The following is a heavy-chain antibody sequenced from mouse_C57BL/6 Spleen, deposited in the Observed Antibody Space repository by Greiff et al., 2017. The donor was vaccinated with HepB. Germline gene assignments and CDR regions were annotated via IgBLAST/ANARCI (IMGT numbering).Heavy chain of an antibody. CDR3: ARKGIYYDWGYAMDY. Sequence: VQLQQSGPELVKPGASVKIPCKASGYTFTDYNMDWVKQSHGKSLEWIGDINPNNGGTIYNQKFKGKATLTVDKSSSTAYMELRSLTSEDTAVYYCARKGIYYDWGYAMDYWGQGTSVTVSS. V-gene: IGHV1-18*01. J-gene: IGHJ4*01. D-gene: IGHD2-4*01. CDR1: GYTFTDYN. CDR2: INPNNGGT.